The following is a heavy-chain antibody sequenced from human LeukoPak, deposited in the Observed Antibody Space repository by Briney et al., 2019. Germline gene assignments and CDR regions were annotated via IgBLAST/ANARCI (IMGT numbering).Heavy chain of an antibody. Sequence: SETLSLTCAVYGGSFSGYYWSWIRQPPGKGLEWIGQINHSGSTNYNPSLKSRLTISVDTSKNQFSLKLRSVTAADTAVYFCARGPYSYGSSGAFDIWGQGTMVTVSS. CDR3: ARGPYSYGSSGAFDI. CDR2: INHSGST. CDR1: GGSFSGYY. D-gene: IGHD3-22*01. J-gene: IGHJ3*02. V-gene: IGHV4-34*01.